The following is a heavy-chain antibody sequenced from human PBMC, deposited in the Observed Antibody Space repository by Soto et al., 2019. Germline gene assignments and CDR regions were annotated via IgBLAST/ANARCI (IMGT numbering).Heavy chain of an antibody. CDR1: GGSISSYY. V-gene: IGHV4-59*06. CDR3: AREPTPRNYYYYYGMDV. CDR2: IYYSGST. J-gene: IGHJ6*02. Sequence: PSETLSLTCTVSGGSISSYYWSWIRQPPGKGLEWIGYIYYSGSTYYNPSLKSRVTISVDTSKNQFSLKLSSVTAADTAVYYCAREPTPRNYYYYYGMDVWGQGTTVTVSS.